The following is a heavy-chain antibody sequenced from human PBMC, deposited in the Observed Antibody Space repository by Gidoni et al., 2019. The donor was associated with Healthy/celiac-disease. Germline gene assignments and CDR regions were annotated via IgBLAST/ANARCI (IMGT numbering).Heavy chain of an antibody. J-gene: IGHJ6*02. CDR1: GFTFSSYG. V-gene: IGHV3-30*03. Sequence: QVQLVESGGGVVQPGRSLRLSCAASGFTFSSYGMHWVRQAPGKGLEWVAVISYDGSNKYYADSVKGRFTISRDNSKNTLYLQMNSLRAEDTAVYYCESAAGGGDYYYYGMDVWGQGTTVTVSS. D-gene: IGHD6-13*01. CDR2: ISYDGSNK. CDR3: ESAAGGGDYYYYGMDV.